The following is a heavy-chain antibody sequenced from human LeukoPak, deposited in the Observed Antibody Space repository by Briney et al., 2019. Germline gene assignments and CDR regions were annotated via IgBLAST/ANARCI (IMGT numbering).Heavy chain of an antibody. D-gene: IGHD6-13*01. V-gene: IGHV4-34*01. CDR1: GGSFSGYY. J-gene: IGHJ6*03. Sequence: SETLSLTCAVYGGSFSGYYWGWIRQPPGKGLEWIGEINHSGSTNYNPSLKSRVTISVDTSKNQFSLKLSSVTAADTAVYYCARGVAAAGRKNYMDVWGKGTTVTVSS. CDR3: ARGVAAAGRKNYMDV. CDR2: INHSGST.